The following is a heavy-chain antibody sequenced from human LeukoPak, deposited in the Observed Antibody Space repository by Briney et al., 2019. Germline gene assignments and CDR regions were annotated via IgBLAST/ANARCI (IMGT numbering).Heavy chain of an antibody. CDR1: GFTFSNYA. D-gene: IGHD6-19*01. CDR2: ISHSGGST. CDR3: AKDRTRGGWADFDY. Sequence: GGSLRLSCATSGFTFSNYAMIWVRQTPGKGLEWVSAISHSGGSTYYADSVKGRFTISRDNSKNTLYLQMNSLRAEDTAVYYCAKDRTRGGWADFDYWGQGTLVTVSS. J-gene: IGHJ4*02. V-gene: IGHV3-23*01.